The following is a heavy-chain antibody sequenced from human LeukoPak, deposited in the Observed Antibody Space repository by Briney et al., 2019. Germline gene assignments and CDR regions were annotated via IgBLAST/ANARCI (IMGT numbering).Heavy chain of an antibody. CDR1: GFTFSNYA. CDR3: ARGVTARGFYYYMDI. D-gene: IGHD2-21*02. V-gene: IGHV3-30*04. Sequence: GRSLGLSCAASGFTFSNYAIHWVRQAPGKGLEWVAVISYDGSNQYYADSVKGRFTISRDNSKNTLYLQMNSLRAEDTAVYYCARGVTARGFYYYMDIWGRGTTVTISS. CDR2: ISYDGSNQ. J-gene: IGHJ6*03.